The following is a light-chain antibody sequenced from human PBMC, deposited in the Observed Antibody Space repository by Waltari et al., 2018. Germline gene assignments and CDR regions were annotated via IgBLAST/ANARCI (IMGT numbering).Light chain of an antibody. CDR3: CSFAAGDAYV. Sequence: QSALTQPRPVSGSPGQSVAISCTGTSSDVGGYNFVSWYQQHPGKAPKPMIYDVTERPSGVPDRFSGSKSGNTASLTVSGLQAEDEADYYCCSFAAGDAYVFGTGTKVTVL. CDR2: DVT. J-gene: IGLJ1*01. V-gene: IGLV2-11*01. CDR1: SSDVGGYNF.